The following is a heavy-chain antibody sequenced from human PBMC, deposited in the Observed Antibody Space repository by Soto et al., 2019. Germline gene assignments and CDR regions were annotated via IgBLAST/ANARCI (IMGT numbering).Heavy chain of an antibody. V-gene: IGHV3-30*03. Sequence: QVQLVESGGGVVQPGTSLRLSCAASGFTLSRYAMHWVRQGPDKGLNWVAVITHDGRDKYYADSVKGRFTISRDNSKNTLYLQMNSLRTEDTAVYYCGRCSSTSCHLGADYWGQGTLVTVSS. J-gene: IGHJ4*02. CDR1: GFTLSRYA. D-gene: IGHD2-2*01. CDR2: ITHDGRDK. CDR3: GRCSSTSCHLGADY.